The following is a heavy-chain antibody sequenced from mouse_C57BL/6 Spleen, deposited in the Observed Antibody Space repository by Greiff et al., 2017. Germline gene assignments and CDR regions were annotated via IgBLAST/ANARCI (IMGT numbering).Heavy chain of an antibody. CDR1: GYAFTNYL. V-gene: IGHV1-54*01. CDR3: ARRGGRDYAMDY. Sequence: QVQLQQSGAELVRPGTSVKVSCKASGYAFTNYLIEWVKQRPGQGLEWIGVINPGSGGTNYNEKFKGKATLTADKSSSTAYMQLSSLTSEDSAVYFGARRGGRDYAMDYWGQGTSVTVSS. J-gene: IGHJ4*01. CDR2: INPGSGGT.